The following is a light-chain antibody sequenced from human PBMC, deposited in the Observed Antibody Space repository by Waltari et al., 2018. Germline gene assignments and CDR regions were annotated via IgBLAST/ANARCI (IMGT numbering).Light chain of an antibody. Sequence: DIVMTQSPLSLPVTPGEPASIPCRSSQSLLHTNGHNYLAWYLQKPGQSPQLLIYLGSNRASGVPDRVSGSGSGTDFTLKISRVEADDVGVYYCMQTLQTPAFGPGTKVDIK. V-gene: IGKV2-28*01. J-gene: IGKJ3*01. CDR2: LGS. CDR3: MQTLQTPA. CDR1: QSLLHTNGHNY.